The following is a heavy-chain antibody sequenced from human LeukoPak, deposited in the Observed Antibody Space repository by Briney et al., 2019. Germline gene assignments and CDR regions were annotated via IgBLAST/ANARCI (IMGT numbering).Heavy chain of an antibody. D-gene: IGHD3-9*01. CDR2: ISGSGGST. J-gene: IGHJ6*03. CDR3: AKDCPERKRYFDWLLSEDYYYYYMDV. Sequence: PGGSLRLSCAASGFTFSSYAMSWVRQAPGKGLEWVSAISGSGGSTYYADSVKGRFTISRDNSKNTLYLQMNSLRAEDTAVYYCAKDCPERKRYFDWLLSEDYYYYYMDVWGKGTTVTVSS. CDR1: GFTFSSYA. V-gene: IGHV3-23*01.